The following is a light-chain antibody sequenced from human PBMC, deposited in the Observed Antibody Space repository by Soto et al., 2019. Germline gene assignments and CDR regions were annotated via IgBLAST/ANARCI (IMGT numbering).Light chain of an antibody. CDR3: QQRSNGPVT. CDR1: QSVSSY. V-gene: IGKV3-11*01. Sequence: EIVLTQSPGTLSLSPGERATLSCRTSQSVSSYLAWYQQKPGQAPRLLIYDASNRASGIPARFSGSGSGTDFTLAISSLEPEDFTVYYFQQRSNGPVTFGQGTRVEIK. CDR2: DAS. J-gene: IGKJ1*01.